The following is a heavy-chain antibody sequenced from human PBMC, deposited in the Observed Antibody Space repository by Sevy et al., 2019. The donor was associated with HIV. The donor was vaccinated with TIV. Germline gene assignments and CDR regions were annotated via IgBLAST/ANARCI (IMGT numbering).Heavy chain of an antibody. J-gene: IGHJ5*02. CDR3: AREEGGNGDNWFDP. D-gene: IGHD2-8*01. Sequence: ASVKVSCKASGYTFTSYAMNWVRQAHGQGLEWMGWINTNTGNPTYAQGFTGRFVFSLDTSVSTAYLQISSLKAEDTAVYYCAREEGGNGDNWFDPWGQGTLVTVSS. CDR1: GYTFTSYA. V-gene: IGHV7-4-1*02. CDR2: INTNTGNP.